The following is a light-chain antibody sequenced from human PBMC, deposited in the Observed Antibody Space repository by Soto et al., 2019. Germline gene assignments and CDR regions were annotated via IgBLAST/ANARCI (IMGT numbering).Light chain of an antibody. J-gene: IGLJ2*01. Sequence: QSVLTQPASVSGSPGQSITISCSGTSSDVGGYNYVSWYQQHPGKAPKLMMYEVTNRPSGVSDRFSGSKSGNTASLTISGLQAEDEADYFCSSYTSSTTLIFGGGTKVNVL. V-gene: IGLV2-14*01. CDR2: EVT. CDR3: SSYTSSTTLI. CDR1: SSDVGGYNY.